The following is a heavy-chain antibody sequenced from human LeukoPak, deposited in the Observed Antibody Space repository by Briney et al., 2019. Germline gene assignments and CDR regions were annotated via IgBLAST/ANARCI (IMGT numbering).Heavy chain of an antibody. Sequence: PGGSLRLSCAASGFTFSSYWMSWVRQAPGKGLEWVANIKQDGSEKYYVDSVKGRFTISRDNAKNSLYLQMNSLRAEDTAVYYCARDSTVTTPRGYYYYYGMDVWGQGTTVTVSS. D-gene: IGHD4-17*01. CDR3: ARDSTVTTPRGYYYYYGMDV. V-gene: IGHV3-7*01. CDR1: GFTFSSYW. J-gene: IGHJ6*02. CDR2: IKQDGSEK.